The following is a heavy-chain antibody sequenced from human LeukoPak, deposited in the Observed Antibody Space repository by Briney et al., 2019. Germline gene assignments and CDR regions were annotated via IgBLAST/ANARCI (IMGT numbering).Heavy chain of an antibody. CDR1: GYTFTGYY. Sequence: GASVKVSCKASGYTFTGYYMHWVRQAPGQGLEWMGWINPNSGGTNYAQKFQGRVTMTRDTSISTAYMELSRLRSDDTAVYYCARDLVAAAGTLYYYGMDVWGQGTTVTVSS. J-gene: IGHJ6*02. V-gene: IGHV1-2*02. CDR2: INPNSGGT. D-gene: IGHD6-13*01. CDR3: ARDLVAAAGTLYYYGMDV.